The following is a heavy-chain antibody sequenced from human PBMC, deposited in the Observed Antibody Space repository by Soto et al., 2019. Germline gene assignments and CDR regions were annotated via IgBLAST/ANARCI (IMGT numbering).Heavy chain of an antibody. CDR3: TTGVLCSSTSCYNY. V-gene: IGHV3-15*01. CDR2: IKSKTDGGTT. J-gene: IGHJ4*02. Sequence: GGSLRLSCAASGFTFSNAWMSWVRQAPGKGLEWVGRIKSKTDGGTTDYAAPVKGRFTISRDDSQNTLYLQMNSLKTEDSAVYYCTTGVLCSSTSCYNYWGQGTLFTVSS. CDR1: GFTFSNAW. D-gene: IGHD2-2*02.